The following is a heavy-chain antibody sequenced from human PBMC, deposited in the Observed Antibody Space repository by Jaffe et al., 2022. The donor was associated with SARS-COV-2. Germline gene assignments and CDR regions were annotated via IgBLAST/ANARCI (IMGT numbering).Heavy chain of an antibody. D-gene: IGHD6-19*01. J-gene: IGHJ4*02. CDR1: GFTFSSYA. V-gene: IGHV3-23*01. CDR3: AKDQRGSGWFLVDYFDY. Sequence: EVQLLESGGGLVQPGGSLRLSCAASGFTFSSYAMSWVRQAPGKGLEWVSAISGSGGSTYYADSVKGRFTISRDNSKNTLYLQMNSLRAEDTAVYYCAKDQRGSGWFLVDYFDYWGQGTLVTVSS. CDR2: ISGSGGST.